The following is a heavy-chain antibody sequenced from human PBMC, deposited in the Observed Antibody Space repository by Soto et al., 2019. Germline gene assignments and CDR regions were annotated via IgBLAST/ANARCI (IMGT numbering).Heavy chain of an antibody. CDR2: IYSGGST. D-gene: IGHD6-13*01. J-gene: IGHJ6*03. Sequence: LRLSCAAPGFTVSSNYMSWVRQAPGKGLEWVSVIYSGGSTYYADSVKGRFTISRDNSKNTLYLQMNSLRAEDTAVYYCASSGRHSSSWFNYYMAVRGKGTTVTVSS. V-gene: IGHV3-66*01. CDR3: ASSGRHSSSWFNYYMAV. CDR1: GFTVSSNY.